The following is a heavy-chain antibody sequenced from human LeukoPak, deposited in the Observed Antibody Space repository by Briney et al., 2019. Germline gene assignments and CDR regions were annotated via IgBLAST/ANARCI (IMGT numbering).Heavy chain of an antibody. Sequence: SVKVSCKASGGTFRSYAITWVRQAPGTGLEWMGGIIPMINTPKYAQKFQGRVSITADESTSTGYMEVSSLRSEDTAVYYCAIFQGTYGDNENDYWGQGTLVTVSS. CDR3: AIFQGTYGDNENDY. J-gene: IGHJ4*02. CDR2: IIPMINTP. CDR1: GGTFRSYA. D-gene: IGHD4-17*01. V-gene: IGHV1-69*13.